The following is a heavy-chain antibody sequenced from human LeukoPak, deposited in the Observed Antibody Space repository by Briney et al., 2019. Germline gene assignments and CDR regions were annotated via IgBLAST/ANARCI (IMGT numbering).Heavy chain of an antibody. D-gene: IGHD1-26*01. CDR1: GDSISSYS. CDR2: ISYSGIT. J-gene: IGHJ4*02. V-gene: IGHV4-59*08. Sequence: SETLSLTCIVSGDSISSYSWSWIRQPPGRGLEWIGYISYSGITSYNPSFKSRVTISVDTSKDQFSLNLASVTAADTAVYYCARHAPSPYSGNFAYWGQGTLVTVSS. CDR3: ARHAPSPYSGNFAY.